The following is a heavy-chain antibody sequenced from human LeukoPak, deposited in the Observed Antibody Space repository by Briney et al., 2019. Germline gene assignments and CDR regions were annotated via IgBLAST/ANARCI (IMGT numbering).Heavy chain of an antibody. J-gene: IGHJ5*02. Sequence: SVKVSCKASGGTFSSYAISWVRQAPGQGLEWMGRIIPILGIANYAQKFQGRVTITADKSTSTAYVELSSLRSEDTAVYYCARDRGSSSMWWFDPWGQGTLVTVSS. CDR3: ARDRGSSSMWWFDP. CDR2: IIPILGIA. D-gene: IGHD6-6*01. CDR1: GGTFSSYA. V-gene: IGHV1-69*04.